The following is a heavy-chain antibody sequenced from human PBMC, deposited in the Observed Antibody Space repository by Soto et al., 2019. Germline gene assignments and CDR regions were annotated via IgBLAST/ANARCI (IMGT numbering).Heavy chain of an antibody. J-gene: IGHJ3*02. V-gene: IGHV3-23*01. CDR3: AKDNGYLYPYALDI. CDR1: GFTFSSYA. Sequence: AGTLRLSSAASGFTFSSYAMSWVRQAPGKGLEWVSAISGSGGSTYYADAVKGRFTISRDNSKNTLYLQMNSLRAEDTAVYYCAKDNGYLYPYALDIWGQGTMVTVAS. D-gene: IGHD2-8*01. CDR2: ISGSGGST.